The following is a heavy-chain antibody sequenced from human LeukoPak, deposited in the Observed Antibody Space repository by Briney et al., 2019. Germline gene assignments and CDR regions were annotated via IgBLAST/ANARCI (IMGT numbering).Heavy chain of an antibody. Sequence: SETLSLTFTVSGGSISSSSYYWGWFRQPPVKGLEWIGSIYYSGSTYYNPSLKSRVTISVDTFKNQFSLKLSSVTAADPAVYYWARSVEGYCSGGSCYSYYYYMDVWGKGTTVTVYS. V-gene: IGHV4-39*07. CDR3: ARSVEGYCSGGSCYSYYYYMDV. J-gene: IGHJ6*03. D-gene: IGHD2-15*01. CDR2: IYYSGST. CDR1: GGSISSSSYY.